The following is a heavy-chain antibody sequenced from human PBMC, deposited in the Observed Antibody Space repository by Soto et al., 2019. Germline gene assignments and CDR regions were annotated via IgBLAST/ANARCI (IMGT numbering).Heavy chain of an antibody. J-gene: IGHJ4*02. D-gene: IGHD1-7*01. CDR3: ASRDPGTSVDY. CDR1: GGSFTSNNW. V-gene: IGHV4-4*02. Sequence: SETLSLTCAVSGGSFTSNNWWTWVRQHPGQGLELIGEIYRTGSTNYNPSLKSRVTISLDKSENQFSLKVTSLTAADPAVYYCASRDPGTSVDYWGQGTLVTVSS. CDR2: IYRTGST.